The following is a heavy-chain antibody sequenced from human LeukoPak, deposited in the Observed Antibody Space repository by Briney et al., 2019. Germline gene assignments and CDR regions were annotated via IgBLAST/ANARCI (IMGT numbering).Heavy chain of an antibody. CDR2: IWYDGRTQ. J-gene: IGHJ4*02. D-gene: IGHD3-22*01. CDR1: EFIFSNYG. V-gene: IGHV3-33*08. CDR3: ARGEYYHESSGYPNY. Sequence: PGGSLRLSCAASEFIFSNYGMNWVRQAPGKGLEWVAVIWYDGRTQFYAESVKGRFAVSRDNSKNTLYLQMNSLRAEDTAVYHCARGEYYHESSGYPNYWGQGTLVTVSS.